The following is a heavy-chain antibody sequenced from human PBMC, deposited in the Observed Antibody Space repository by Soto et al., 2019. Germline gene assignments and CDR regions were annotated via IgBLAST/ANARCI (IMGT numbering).Heavy chain of an antibody. V-gene: IGHV3-48*01. CDR3: ASLTAVAGTNFDY. J-gene: IGHJ4*02. Sequence: GGSLRLSCAASGFTFSSYSMNWVRQAPGKGLEWVSYISSSSSTIYYADSVKGRFTISRDNAKNSLYLQMNSLRAEDTAVYYCASLTAVAGTNFDYWGQGTLVTVSS. D-gene: IGHD6-19*01. CDR1: GFTFSSYS. CDR2: ISSSSSTI.